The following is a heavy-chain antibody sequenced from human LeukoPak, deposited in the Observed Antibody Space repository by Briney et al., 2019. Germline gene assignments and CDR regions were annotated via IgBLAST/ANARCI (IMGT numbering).Heavy chain of an antibody. CDR3: ARLRVVVVPAYGMDV. D-gene: IGHD2-2*01. V-gene: IGHV1-18*01. J-gene: IGHJ6*02. CDR2: ISAYNGNT. Sequence: AASVKVSCKASGYTFTSYGISWVRQAPGQGLEWMGWISAYNGNTNYAQKLQGRVTMTTDTSTSTAYMELRSLRSDDTAVYYCARLRVVVVPAYGMDVWGQWSTVTVSS. CDR1: GYTFTSYG.